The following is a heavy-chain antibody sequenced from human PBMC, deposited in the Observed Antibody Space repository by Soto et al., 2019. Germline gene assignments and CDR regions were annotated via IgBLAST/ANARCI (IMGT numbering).Heavy chain of an antibody. CDR2: INWNGGST. CDR3: ARVGGCSSTSCDDAFDI. CDR1: GFTFDDYG. J-gene: IGHJ3*02. V-gene: IGHV3-20*04. Sequence: GGSLRLSCAASGFTFDDYGMSWVRQAPGKGLEWVSGINWNGGSTGYADSVKGRFTISRDNAKNSLYLQMNSLRAEDTALYYCARVGGCSSTSCDDAFDIWGQGTMVTVSS. D-gene: IGHD2-2*01.